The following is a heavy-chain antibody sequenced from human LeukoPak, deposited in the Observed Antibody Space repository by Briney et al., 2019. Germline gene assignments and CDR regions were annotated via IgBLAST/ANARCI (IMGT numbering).Heavy chain of an antibody. D-gene: IGHD3-16*02. Sequence: GGSLRLSCAASGFAFSGSAMRWVRQAPGEGLEGGSLISYSGANSYYTEAVRGRFTISRDNSKDTLFLQMNSLRAEDTAIYYCARDMQLSTWGLGTMVTVSS. CDR2: ISYSGANS. CDR1: GFAFSGSA. V-gene: IGHV3-23*01. J-gene: IGHJ3*01. CDR3: ARDMQLST.